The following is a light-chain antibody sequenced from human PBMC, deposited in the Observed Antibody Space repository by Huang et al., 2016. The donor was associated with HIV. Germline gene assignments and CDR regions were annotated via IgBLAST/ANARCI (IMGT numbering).Light chain of an antibody. Sequence: DIQMTQSPSSLSASVGDRVTITCQASQAISNSLSWYHQKPGKAPKLLIYDASNLETGVPSRFSGSGYGTHFTLTISCLQPEDIATYYCQQHLSLPLTFGGGTKVESK. V-gene: IGKV1-33*01. J-gene: IGKJ4*01. CDR2: DAS. CDR3: QQHLSLPLT. CDR1: QAISNS.